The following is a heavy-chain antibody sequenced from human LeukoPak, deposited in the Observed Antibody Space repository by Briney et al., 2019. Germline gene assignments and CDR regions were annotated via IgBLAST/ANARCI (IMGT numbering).Heavy chain of an antibody. Sequence: ASVKVSCKASGYTFTSYGISWVRQAPGQGLEWMGWISAYNDNTNYAQKLQGRVTMTTDTSTSTAYMELRSLRSDDTAVYYCARGGGDIVVVPAAWVNWFDPWGQGTLVTVSS. J-gene: IGHJ5*02. CDR1: GYTFTSYG. V-gene: IGHV1-18*01. CDR2: ISAYNDNT. CDR3: ARGGGDIVVVPAAWVNWFDP. D-gene: IGHD2-2*01.